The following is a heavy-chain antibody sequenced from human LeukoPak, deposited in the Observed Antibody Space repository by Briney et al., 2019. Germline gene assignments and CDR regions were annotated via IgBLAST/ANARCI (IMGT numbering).Heavy chain of an antibody. CDR2: IYYSGST. D-gene: IGHD6-19*01. Sequence: SETLSLTCTVSGGSISSYYWNWIRQPPGKGLEWIGYIYYSGSTNYNPSLKSRVTISVDTSKNQFSLKLSSVTAADTAVYYCARCSRGEVAVAGTGTFDYWGQGTLVTVSS. CDR3: ARCSRGEVAVAGTGTFDY. J-gene: IGHJ4*02. V-gene: IGHV4-59*01. CDR1: GGSISSYY.